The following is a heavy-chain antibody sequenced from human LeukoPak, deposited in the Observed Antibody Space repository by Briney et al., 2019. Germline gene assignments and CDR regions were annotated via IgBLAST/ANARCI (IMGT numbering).Heavy chain of an antibody. Sequence: SETLSLTCAVYGGSFSGYYWSWIRQPPGKGLEWIGEISHSGSTNYNPSLKSRVTISVDTSKNQFSLKLSSVTAADTAVYYCARDRGYYYGSGSYGYWGQGTLVTVSP. D-gene: IGHD3-10*01. CDR1: GGSFSGYY. J-gene: IGHJ4*02. CDR2: ISHSGST. CDR3: ARDRGYYYGSGSYGY. V-gene: IGHV4-34*01.